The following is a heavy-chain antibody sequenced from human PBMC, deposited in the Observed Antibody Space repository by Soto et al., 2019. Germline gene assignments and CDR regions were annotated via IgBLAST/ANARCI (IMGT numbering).Heavy chain of an antibody. D-gene: IGHD3-10*01. J-gene: IGHJ3*01. Sequence: QVQLVQSGPEVKKPGASVKVSCKASGYTFTDYMYWVRQAPGQGLEWMGWINPNSGGTDYPQKFQDRVTLTTDTSISTIYMELNRLISDDTAVYFCAMSKGRGALDVWGQGTTITVSS. CDR3: AMSKGRGALDV. CDR1: GYTFTDY. V-gene: IGHV1-2*02. CDR2: INPNSGGT.